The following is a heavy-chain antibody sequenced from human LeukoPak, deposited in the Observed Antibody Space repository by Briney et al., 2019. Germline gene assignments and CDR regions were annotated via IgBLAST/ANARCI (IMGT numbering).Heavy chain of an antibody. J-gene: IGHJ6*02. D-gene: IGHD1-26*01. CDR3: ARLFTRAWEYRYGMDV. V-gene: IGHV4-39*01. Sequence: SETLSLTCTVSGGSIWTDGSYWAWIRQPPGKGLEWIGSIYIDGITHYNSSLQSRVTLSIDTSKNQFSLKLTSVTAADTAVFYCARLFTRAWEYRYGMDVWGQGTAVTVSS. CDR2: IYIDGIT. CDR1: GGSIWTDGSY.